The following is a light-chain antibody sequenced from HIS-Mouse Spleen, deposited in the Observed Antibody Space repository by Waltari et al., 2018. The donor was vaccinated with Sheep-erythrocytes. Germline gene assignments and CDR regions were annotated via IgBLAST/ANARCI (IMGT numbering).Light chain of an antibody. J-gene: IGLJ3*02. V-gene: IGLV3-25*03. CDR1: ALPKQY. Sequence: SYELTQPPSVSVSPGQTARLTCSGDALPKQYAYWYQQKPGQAPVLVIYKDSERPSGIPERFSGSSSGTTVTFTISGVQAEDEADYYCQSADSSGTYWVFGGGTKLTVL. CDR2: KDS. CDR3: QSADSSGTYWV.